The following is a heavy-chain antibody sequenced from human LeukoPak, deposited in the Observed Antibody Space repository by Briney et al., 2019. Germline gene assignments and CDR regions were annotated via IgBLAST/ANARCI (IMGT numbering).Heavy chain of an antibody. CDR2: ISYDGSNK. D-gene: IGHD6-13*01. Sequence: GGSLRLSCAASGFTFTKYWMTWVRQAPGKGLEWVAVISYDGSNKYYADSVKGRFTISRDNSKNTLYLQMNSLRAEDTAVYYCAKDHVAAAGIVDYWGQGTLVTVSS. CDR3: AKDHVAAAGIVDY. CDR1: GFTFTKYW. V-gene: IGHV3-30*18. J-gene: IGHJ4*02.